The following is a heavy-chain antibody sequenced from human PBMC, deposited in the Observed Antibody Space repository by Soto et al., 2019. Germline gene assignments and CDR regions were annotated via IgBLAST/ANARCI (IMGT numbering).Heavy chain of an antibody. CDR3: ASPYSGSYYYGMDV. Sequence: PGESLKISCKGSGHSFTSYWISWVRQMPGKGLEWMGRIDPSDSYTNYSPSFQGHVTISADKSISTAYLQWSSLKASDTAMYYCASPYSGSYYYGMDVWGQGTTVTVS. V-gene: IGHV5-10-1*01. D-gene: IGHD1-26*01. CDR2: IDPSDSYT. CDR1: GHSFTSYW. J-gene: IGHJ6*02.